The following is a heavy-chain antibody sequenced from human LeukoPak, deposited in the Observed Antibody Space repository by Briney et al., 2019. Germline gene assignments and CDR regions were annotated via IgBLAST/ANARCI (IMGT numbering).Heavy chain of an antibody. V-gene: IGHV3-23*01. Sequence: GGSLRLSCAASGFTFSRFAMSWVRQAPGQGLECISSINENGRSTSYADSVKGRFTISRDNSKNTLYLQMYSLRAEDTALYYCAKADRAYHYDSSGFRPLDYWGQGTLVTVSS. J-gene: IGHJ4*02. CDR2: INENGRST. D-gene: IGHD3-22*01. CDR1: GFTFSRFA. CDR3: AKADRAYHYDSSGFRPLDY.